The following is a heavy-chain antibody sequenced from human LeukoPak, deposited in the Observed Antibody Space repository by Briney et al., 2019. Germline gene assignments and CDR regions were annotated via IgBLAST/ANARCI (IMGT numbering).Heavy chain of an antibody. CDR3: AKVDLVGARGWRLPRATLDY. Sequence: GGSLRLSCAASGFTFSSYAMSWVRQAPGKGLECVSAISGSGGSTYYADSVKGRFTISRDNSKNTLYLQMNSLRAEDTAVYYCAKVDLVGARGWRLPRATLDYWGQGTLVTVSS. CDR1: GFTFSSYA. D-gene: IGHD1-26*01. CDR2: ISGSGGST. J-gene: IGHJ4*02. V-gene: IGHV3-23*01.